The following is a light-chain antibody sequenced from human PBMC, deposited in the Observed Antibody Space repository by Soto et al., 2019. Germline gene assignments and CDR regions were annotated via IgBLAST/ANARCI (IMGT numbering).Light chain of an antibody. CDR2: VAS. V-gene: IGKV1-39*01. CDR3: QQTYSTPLT. CDR1: QSISGY. J-gene: IGKJ4*01. Sequence: DIQMTQSPSSLSASVGDRVTITCRASQSISGYFNWYQQKSGKAPKLLIYVASSLQSGVPSTFSGSGSGTDFTLTISSLQPEDFATYYCQQTYSTPLTFGGGTKVDIK.